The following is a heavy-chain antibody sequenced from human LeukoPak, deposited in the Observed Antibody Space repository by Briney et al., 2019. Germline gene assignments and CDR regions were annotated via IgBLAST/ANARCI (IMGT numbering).Heavy chain of an antibody. V-gene: IGHV3-9*03. CDR1: GFTFSRNW. D-gene: IGHD3-22*01. CDR2: ISWNSNSI. J-gene: IGHJ4*02. CDR3: ARGRYYHDTSGYYSLDY. Sequence: GGSLRLPCAASGFTFSRNWMHWVRQAPGKGLEWVSSISWNSNSIDYADSVKGRFTISRDNAKNSLYLQLNSLRAEDMALYYCARGRYYHDTSGYYSLDYWGQGTLVTVSS.